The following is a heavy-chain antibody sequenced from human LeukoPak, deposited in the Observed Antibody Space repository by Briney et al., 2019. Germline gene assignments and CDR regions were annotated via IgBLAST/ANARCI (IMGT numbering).Heavy chain of an antibody. V-gene: IGHV3-11*01. CDR3: ARDCFGGGFDSRGYIFDC. CDR1: GFTFSEYS. Sequence: GGSLRLSGAGSGFTFSEYSMSWLRQAPGRGLGWISLISRDATTRHYADSMKGRLTISRDNATNSLFLDINGLTVDDTAVYYCARDCFGGGFDSRGYIFDCWDQGARITASS. J-gene: IGHJ4*02. CDR2: ISRDATTR. D-gene: IGHD3-22*01.